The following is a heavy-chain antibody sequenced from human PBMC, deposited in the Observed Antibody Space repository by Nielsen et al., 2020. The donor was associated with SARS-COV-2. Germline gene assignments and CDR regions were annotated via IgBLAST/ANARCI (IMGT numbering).Heavy chain of an antibody. CDR2: IIPMFSTA. V-gene: IGHV1-69*13. J-gene: IGHJ6*02. CDR3: TRADCIKGVCPTDYSYGMDV. D-gene: IGHD2-8*01. CDR1: GGTFSSYV. Sequence: SVKVSCKASGGTFSSYVVSWVRQAPGQGLEWMGGIIPMFSTADYAQKFQGRVTITADESTRTAYMELSSLRSEDTAVYYCTRADCIKGVCPTDYSYGMDVWGQGTTVTVSS.